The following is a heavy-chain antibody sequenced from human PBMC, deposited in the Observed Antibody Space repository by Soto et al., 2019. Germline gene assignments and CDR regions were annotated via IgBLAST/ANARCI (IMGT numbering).Heavy chain of an antibody. CDR2: INHSGST. CDR1: GGSFSGYY. V-gene: IGHV4-34*01. J-gene: IGHJ5*02. Sequence: SETLSLTCAVYGGSFSGYYWSWIRQPPGKGLEWIGEINHSGSTNYNPSLKSRVTISVDTSKNQFSLKLSSVTAADTAVYYCARGSITMVRGVIRPGSNWFDPWGQGTLVTVSS. D-gene: IGHD3-10*01. CDR3: ARGSITMVRGVIRPGSNWFDP.